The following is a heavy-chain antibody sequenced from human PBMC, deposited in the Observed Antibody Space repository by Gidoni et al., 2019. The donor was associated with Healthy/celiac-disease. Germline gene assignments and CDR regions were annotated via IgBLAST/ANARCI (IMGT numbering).Heavy chain of an antibody. D-gene: IGHD2-15*01. V-gene: IGHV3-23*01. Sequence: EVQLLESGGGLVQPGGSLRLSSAASGFTFGSYAMSWVSQAPGKGLGWVAAISGRGGSTYYADAVKGRFTISRDNSKNTRYLQRKSLRAEETDVYYCAKAKLLPLDYWGQGTLVTVSS. CDR1: GFTFGSYA. CDR3: AKAKLLPLDY. J-gene: IGHJ4*02. CDR2: ISGRGGST.